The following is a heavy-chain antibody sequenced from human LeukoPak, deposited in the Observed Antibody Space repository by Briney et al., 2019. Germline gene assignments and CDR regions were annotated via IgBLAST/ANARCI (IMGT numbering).Heavy chain of an antibody. Sequence: KSSETLSLACTVSGGSISSYFWSWIRQPAGKGLEWIGRIYSSGSTNYNPALKSRVTMSVDTSKNQFSLKLSSVTAADTAVYYCARALWFGESKTAPYYYYMGVWGKGTTVTVSS. CDR3: ARALWFGESKTAPYYYYMGV. V-gene: IGHV4-4*07. CDR1: GGSISSYF. CDR2: IYSSGST. D-gene: IGHD3-10*01. J-gene: IGHJ6*03.